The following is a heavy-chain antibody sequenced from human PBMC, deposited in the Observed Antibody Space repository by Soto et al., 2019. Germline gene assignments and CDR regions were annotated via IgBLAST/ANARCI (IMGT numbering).Heavy chain of an antibody. V-gene: IGHV3-64D*06. CDR1: GFIFSEST. CDR2: VSTSGRST. D-gene: IGHD2-15*01. CDR3: VKQAHGLDGVAFDY. Sequence: GGSLRFSCSASGFIFSESTIYWVRQVPGKGLEAISAVSTSGRSTYYADSVKDRFTISRDNSKNTLFLQMGSLRPEDTAIYYCVKQAHGLDGVAFDYWGQGTQVTVSS. J-gene: IGHJ4*02.